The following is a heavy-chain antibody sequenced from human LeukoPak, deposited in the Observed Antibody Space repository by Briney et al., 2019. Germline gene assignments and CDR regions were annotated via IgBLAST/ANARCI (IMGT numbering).Heavy chain of an antibody. V-gene: IGHV4-59*01. J-gene: IGHJ1*01. CDR1: GGSISTYY. Sequence: SQTLSLTCTVSGGSISTYYWNWIRQPPGKGLEWIGYIYHSGSTNYNPSLRSRVTISVDTSKNQFSLNLNSVTAADTAVYYCARGGAARLHFQNWGQGTLVTVSS. CDR3: ARGGAARLHFQN. D-gene: IGHD6-6*01. CDR2: IYHSGST.